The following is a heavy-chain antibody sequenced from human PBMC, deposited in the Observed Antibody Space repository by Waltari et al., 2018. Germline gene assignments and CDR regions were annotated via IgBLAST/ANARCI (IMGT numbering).Heavy chain of an antibody. Sequence: QVQLVQSGAEVKKPGSSVKVSCKASGGTFSSYAISWVRQSPGQGLAWMGGIIPIFGTANYAQKFQGRVTITADKSTSTAYMELSSLRSEDTAVYYCARGREIVVVVAASVAFDIWGQGTMVTVSS. CDR3: ARGREIVVVVAASVAFDI. D-gene: IGHD2-15*01. V-gene: IGHV1-69*14. CDR1: GGTFSSYA. J-gene: IGHJ3*02. CDR2: IIPIFGTA.